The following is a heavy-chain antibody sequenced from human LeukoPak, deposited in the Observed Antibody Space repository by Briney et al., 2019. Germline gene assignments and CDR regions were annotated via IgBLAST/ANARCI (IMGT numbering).Heavy chain of an antibody. V-gene: IGHV4-34*01. J-gene: IGHJ6*03. Sequence: SETLSLTCAVYGGSFSGYYWSWIRQPPGKGLEWIGEINHSGSTNYNPSLKSRVTISVDTSKNQFSLKLSSVTAADTAVYYCARGEENYYYYYMDVWGKGTTAAVSS. CDR1: GGSFSGYY. CDR3: ARGEENYYYYYMDV. CDR2: INHSGST.